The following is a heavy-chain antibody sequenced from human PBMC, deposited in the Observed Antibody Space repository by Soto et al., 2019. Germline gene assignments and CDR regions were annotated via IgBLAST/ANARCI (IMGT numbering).Heavy chain of an antibody. D-gene: IGHD2-15*01. CDR1: GFSFNTYA. Sequence: GGSLRLSCATSGFSFNTYAMTWVRQAPGKGLEWVSSISASGDNKYYAGSVKGRFTISRDNSKNTLYLQMNSLRAQDTAIYYCATPIGKEHCRGGSCFSGGDYWGQGILVTVSS. V-gene: IGHV3-23*01. J-gene: IGHJ4*02. CDR3: ATPIGKEHCRGGSCFSGGDY. CDR2: ISASGDNK.